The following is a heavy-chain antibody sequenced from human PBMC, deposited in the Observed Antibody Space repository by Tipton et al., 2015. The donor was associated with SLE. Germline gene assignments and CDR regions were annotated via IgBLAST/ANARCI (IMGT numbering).Heavy chain of an antibody. V-gene: IGHV4-39*07. Sequence: TLSLTCTVSGGAIGSSDYYWAWIRQPPGKGLEWIGSIYYSGSTYYNPSLKSRVTISVDTSKNQFSLKLSSVTAADTAVYYCARRGTWFDPWGQGTLVTVSS. CDR1: GGAIGSSDYY. CDR3: ARRGTWFDP. CDR2: IYYSGST. J-gene: IGHJ5*02.